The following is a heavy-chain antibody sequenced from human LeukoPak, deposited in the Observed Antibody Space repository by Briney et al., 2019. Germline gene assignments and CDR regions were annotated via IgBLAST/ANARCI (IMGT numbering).Heavy chain of an antibody. Sequence: GRSLRLSCAASGFTFDDYAMHWVRQAPGKGLEWVSGISWNSGSIGYADSVKGRFTISRDNAKNSLYLQMNSLRAEDTALYYCAKGLTAAGPDAFDIWGQGTMVTVSS. CDR3: AKGLTAAGPDAFDI. CDR1: GFTFDDYA. CDR2: ISWNSGSI. J-gene: IGHJ3*02. D-gene: IGHD6-13*01. V-gene: IGHV3-9*01.